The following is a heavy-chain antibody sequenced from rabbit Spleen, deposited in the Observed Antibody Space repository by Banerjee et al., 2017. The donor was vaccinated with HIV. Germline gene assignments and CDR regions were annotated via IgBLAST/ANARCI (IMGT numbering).Heavy chain of an antibody. CDR1: GFSFSSGYD. CDR2: IYVGSSGNA. D-gene: IGHD6-1*01. J-gene: IGHJ4*01. CDR3: AKAVGSASFGYMILHYFDL. Sequence: QEQLVESGGGLVQPEGSLTLTCTASGFSFSSGYDMCWVRQAPGKGLEWIGCIYVGSSGNAYYANWAKGRFTISKASSSTVTLQMPSLTAADTATYFCAKAVGSASFGYMILHYFDLWGPGTLVTVS. V-gene: IGHV1S45*01.